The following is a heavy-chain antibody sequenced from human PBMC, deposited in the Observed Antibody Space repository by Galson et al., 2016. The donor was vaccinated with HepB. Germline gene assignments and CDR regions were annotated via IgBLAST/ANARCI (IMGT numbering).Heavy chain of an antibody. J-gene: IGHJ4*02. D-gene: IGHD6-13*01. V-gene: IGHV3-21*01. CDR1: GFTFSSYS. CDR2: ISSSSRYI. Sequence: SLRLSCAASGFTFSSYSMNWVRQAPGKGLEWVSSISSSSRYIYYADSVKGRFTISRDNAKNSLYLQMNSLRAEDRAVYYCAREAGIAAAATYDYWGQGTLVTVSS. CDR3: AREAGIAAAATYDY.